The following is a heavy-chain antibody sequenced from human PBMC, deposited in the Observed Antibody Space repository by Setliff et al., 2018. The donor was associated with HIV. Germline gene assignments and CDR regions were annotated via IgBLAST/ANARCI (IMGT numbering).Heavy chain of an antibody. CDR2: IYHSGST. J-gene: IGHJ4*02. CDR1: GGSISSNKW. Sequence: SETLSLTCAVSGGSISSNKWWSWARQPPGKGLEWIGEIYHSGSTKYNPSLKSRVTISVDKSKNQFSLNLTSVTAADTAVYYCARGGAFWSGYYGFDYWGQGTLVTVSS. V-gene: IGHV4-4*02. CDR3: ARGGAFWSGYYGFDY. D-gene: IGHD3-3*01.